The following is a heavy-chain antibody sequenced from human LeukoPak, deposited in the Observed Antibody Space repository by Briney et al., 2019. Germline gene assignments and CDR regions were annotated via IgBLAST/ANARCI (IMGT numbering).Heavy chain of an antibody. D-gene: IGHD6-13*01. CDR2: IYYSGST. J-gene: IGHJ5*02. V-gene: IGHV4-31*03. Sequence: SETLSLTCTVSGGSISSGGYYWSWIRQHPGKGLEWIGFIYYSGSTYYNPSLKSRATISIDTTKNQFSLKLSSVTAADTAVYYCASGTGGAAAADFDPWGQGTLVTVSS. CDR1: GGSISSGGYY. CDR3: ASGTGGAAAADFDP.